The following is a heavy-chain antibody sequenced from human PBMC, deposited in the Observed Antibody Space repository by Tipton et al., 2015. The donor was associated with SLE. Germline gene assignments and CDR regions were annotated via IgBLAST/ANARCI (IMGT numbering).Heavy chain of an antibody. CDR2: IYYSGST. J-gene: IGHJ2*01. Sequence: CVWIRQHPGKGLEWIGYIYYSGSTYYNPSLKSRVTISVDTSKNQFSLNLISVTAADTAVYYCAKAGRAWYYDFWGRGTHVTVSS. V-gene: IGHV4-30-4*08. CDR3: AKAGRAWYYDF.